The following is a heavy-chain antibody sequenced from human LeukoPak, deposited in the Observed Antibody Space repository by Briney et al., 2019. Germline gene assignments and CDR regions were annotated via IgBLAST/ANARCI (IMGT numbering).Heavy chain of an antibody. V-gene: IGHV3-49*03. CDR2: IRSKAYGETA. CDR1: GFTFGDYA. D-gene: IGHD1-1*01. J-gene: IGHJ4*02. Sequence: GGSLRLSCTASGFTFGDYAMSWIRQAPGKGLEWVGFIRSKAYGETADYAASVKGRFTISRDDSKAIAYLQMNSLKTEDTAVYHCTRDRGAYNLYDYWGQGTLVNVSS. CDR3: TRDRGAYNLYDY.